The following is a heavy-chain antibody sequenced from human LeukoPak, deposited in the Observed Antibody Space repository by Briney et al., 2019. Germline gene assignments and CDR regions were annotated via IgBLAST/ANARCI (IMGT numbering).Heavy chain of an antibody. Sequence: SETLSLTCTVSGDSISNYYWSWIRQPAGKGLEWIGRIYTSGSTNYNPSLKSRVTMSVDTSKNQFSLKLSSVTAADTAVYYCARVNPRQLITDGSGPTRGYFDYWGRGTLVTASS. D-gene: IGHD3-10*01. CDR1: GDSISNYY. CDR2: IYTSGST. V-gene: IGHV4-4*07. CDR3: ARVNPRQLITDGSGPTRGYFDY. J-gene: IGHJ4*02.